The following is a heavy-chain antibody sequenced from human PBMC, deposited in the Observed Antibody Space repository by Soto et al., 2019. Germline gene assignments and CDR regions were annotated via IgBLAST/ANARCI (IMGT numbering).Heavy chain of an antibody. CDR3: ARGLLPYCSGGTCYGGNWFDP. D-gene: IGHD2-15*01. CDR1: GNSISSGYY. Sequence: SETLSLTCTVSGNSISSGYYWGWIRQPPGKGLEWIGSIYHTGSTYFNPSLKSRVTISVDTSKNQFSLILTSVTAADTAVYYCARGLLPYCSGGTCYGGNWFDPWGQGTLVTVSS. J-gene: IGHJ5*02. V-gene: IGHV4-38-2*02. CDR2: IYHTGST.